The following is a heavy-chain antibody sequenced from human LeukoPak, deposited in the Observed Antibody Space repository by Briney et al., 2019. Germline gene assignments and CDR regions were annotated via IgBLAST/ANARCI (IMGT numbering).Heavy chain of an antibody. CDR1: GFTFSSYG. CDR2: ISSDGSNK. CDR3: AKDLLRDVKYYNYYIDV. J-gene: IGHJ6*03. Sequence: GGSLRLSCAASGFTFSSYGMHWVRQAPGKGLEWVAVISSDGSNKYYADSVKGRFTISRDSSKNTLYLQMNSLRAEDTAVYYCAKDLLRDVKYYNYYIDVWGKGTTVAVSS. D-gene: IGHD2-21*02. V-gene: IGHV3-30*18.